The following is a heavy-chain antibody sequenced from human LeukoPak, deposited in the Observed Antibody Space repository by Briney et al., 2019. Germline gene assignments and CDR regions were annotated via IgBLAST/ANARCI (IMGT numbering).Heavy chain of an antibody. J-gene: IGHJ2*01. CDR2: ISGSGDDT. CDR1: GFTCSSYG. CDR3: ARDLHHWNFDL. Sequence: GGSLRLSCAASGFTCSSYGMTWVRQAPGKGLEWVSAISGSGDDTFYADSVKGHFTISRDNSKNTLFLQMNSLRVEDTAVYFCARDLHHWNFDLWGRGTLVTVSS. V-gene: IGHV3-23*01.